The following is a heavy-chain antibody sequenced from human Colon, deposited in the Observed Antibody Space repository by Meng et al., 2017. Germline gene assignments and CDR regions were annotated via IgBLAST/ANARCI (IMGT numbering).Heavy chain of an antibody. J-gene: IGHJ4*02. CDR3: ARTIYSSSVDY. V-gene: IGHV4-38-2*01. Sequence: QVGLQGSGPVPVTPSATLSLPCSVSCYSTSTAYHWGWIRQTPGKGLEWIASIDRSGTTYYNPSLESRVTISVDTSKNHFSLRLNSVTAADTAVYFCARTIYSSSVDYWGQGTLVTVSS. CDR1: CYSTSTAYH. D-gene: IGHD3-22*01. CDR2: IDRSGTT.